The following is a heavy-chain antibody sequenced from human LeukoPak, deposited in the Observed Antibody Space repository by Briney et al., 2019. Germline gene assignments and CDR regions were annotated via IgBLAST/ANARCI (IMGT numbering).Heavy chain of an antibody. Sequence: GGSLRLSCAASGFTFSDYYMSWIRQAPGKGLEWVSYISSSGSTIYYADSVKGRFTISRDNAKNSLYLQMNSLRADDTAVYYCARDRRAMDYDFWSGYYIGRFDPWGQGTLVTVSS. D-gene: IGHD3-3*01. J-gene: IGHJ5*02. CDR1: GFTFSDYY. CDR3: ARDRRAMDYDFWSGYYIGRFDP. V-gene: IGHV3-11*04. CDR2: ISSSGSTI.